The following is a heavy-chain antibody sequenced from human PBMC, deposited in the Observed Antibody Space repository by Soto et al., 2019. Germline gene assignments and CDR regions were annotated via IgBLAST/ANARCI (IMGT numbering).Heavy chain of an antibody. Sequence: GGSLRLSCAASGFTFSSYAMHWVRQAPGKGLEWVAVISYDGSNKYYADSVKGRFTISRDNSKNTLYLQMNSLRAEDTAVYYCATGARFGELLRGGMDVWGQGTTVTVSS. CDR3: ATGARFGELLRGGMDV. CDR1: GFTFSSYA. V-gene: IGHV3-30-3*01. D-gene: IGHD3-10*02. J-gene: IGHJ6*02. CDR2: ISYDGSNK.